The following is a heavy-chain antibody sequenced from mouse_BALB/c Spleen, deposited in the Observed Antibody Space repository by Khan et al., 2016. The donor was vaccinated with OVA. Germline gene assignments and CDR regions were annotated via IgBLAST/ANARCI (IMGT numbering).Heavy chain of an antibody. CDR2: ISYSGST. J-gene: IGHJ4*01. CDR1: GYSITSNYA. D-gene: IGHD1-2*01. CDR3: ARQNYYGCALDY. Sequence: VQLQQSGPGLVKPSQSLSLTCTVTGYSITSNYAWSWIRQFPGNKLEWMGYISYSGSTNYNQSLKSRVSVTRDTSENQFFLQLNSVTTEDTATYYCARQNYYGCALDYWGQGTSVTVSS. V-gene: IGHV3-2*02.